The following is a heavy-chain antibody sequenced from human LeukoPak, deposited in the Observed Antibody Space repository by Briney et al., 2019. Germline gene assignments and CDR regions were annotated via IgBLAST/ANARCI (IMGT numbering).Heavy chain of an antibody. CDR3: ARAVAAAGTGYFDY. Sequence: GASVTVSCTASGGTFTIYAISWVRQAPGQGVEWMGGIIPIFGTANYAQKFQGRVTITADESTSTAYMELSSLRSEDTAVYYCARAVAAAGTGYFDYWGQGTLVTVSS. V-gene: IGHV1-69*01. J-gene: IGHJ4*02. CDR2: IIPIFGTA. CDR1: GGTFTIYA. D-gene: IGHD6-13*01.